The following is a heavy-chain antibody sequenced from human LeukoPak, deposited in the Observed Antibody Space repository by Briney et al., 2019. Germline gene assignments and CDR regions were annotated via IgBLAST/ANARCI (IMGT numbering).Heavy chain of an antibody. D-gene: IGHD3-22*01. CDR3: ARVGYYDSSGYYSYAYFDY. Sequence: SQTLSLTCAVSGGSISSGGYSWGWLRQPPGKGLEWIGYIYHSGSTYYNPSLKSRITISVGRSKNQCSLKLSSVAAADTAVYYCARVGYYDSSGYYSYAYFDYWGQGTLVTVSS. CDR1: GGSISSGGYS. CDR2: IYHSGST. V-gene: IGHV4-30-2*01. J-gene: IGHJ4*02.